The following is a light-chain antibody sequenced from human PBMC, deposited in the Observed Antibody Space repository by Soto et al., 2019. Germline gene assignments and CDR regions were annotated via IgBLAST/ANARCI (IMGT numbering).Light chain of an antibody. J-gene: IGKJ1*01. CDR3: QQYMSSVT. CDR1: QSVDSTF. CDR2: GAS. Sequence: EIVLTQSPGSLSLSPGERATLSCRASQSVDSTFFAWYQKKPGQAPRLLIYGASKRATGVPDRFSGRGSGTDCALTISRPEPEDLAVYYCQQYMSSVTFGQGTKV. V-gene: IGKV3-20*01.